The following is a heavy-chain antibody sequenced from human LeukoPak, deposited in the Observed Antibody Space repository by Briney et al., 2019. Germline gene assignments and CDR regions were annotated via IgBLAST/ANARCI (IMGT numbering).Heavy chain of an antibody. CDR2: VNPNSGNT. Sequence: ASVKVSCKASGYTFTSYDNNWVRQASGQGLEWMGWVNPNSGNTGYAQKFQGRVTMTMSTSITTAYMELSSLRSEDTAVYYCAREKLRTDNNFDTWGQGTLVTVSS. D-gene: IGHD1-1*01. CDR3: AREKLRTDNNFDT. V-gene: IGHV1-8*01. J-gene: IGHJ5*02. CDR1: GYTFTSYD.